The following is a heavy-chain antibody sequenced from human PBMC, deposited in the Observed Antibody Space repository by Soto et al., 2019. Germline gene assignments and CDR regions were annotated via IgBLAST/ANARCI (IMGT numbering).Heavy chain of an antibody. CDR2: TYYRSKWFH. CDR1: GDSVSSYDAA. V-gene: IGHV6-1*01. Sequence: SQTLSLTCAISGDSVSSYDAAWNWVRQSPSRGLEWLGRTYYRSKWFHNFALSVQTRISINPDTSNNHFSLYLHSVTPEDTAVYFCAREGTSFYERWKNAFDTWGRGEMVTVSS. D-gene: IGHD1-7*01. CDR3: AREGTSFYERWKNAFDT. J-gene: IGHJ3*02.